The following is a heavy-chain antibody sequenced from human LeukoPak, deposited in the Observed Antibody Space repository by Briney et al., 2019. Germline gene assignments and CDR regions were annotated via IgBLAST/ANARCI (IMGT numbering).Heavy chain of an antibody. D-gene: IGHD1-26*01. CDR3: ARVLGGTRPYYALDV. Sequence: SVKVSCEASGGTFRTYAISWVRQAPGQGLEWMGRITPIFGSPEYSQKFQGRVTISADDSSTTVHMEVRSLTSEDTAVYYCARVLGGTRPYYALDVWGQGTTVTVSS. V-gene: IGHV1-69*13. CDR1: GGTFRTYA. J-gene: IGHJ6*02. CDR2: ITPIFGSP.